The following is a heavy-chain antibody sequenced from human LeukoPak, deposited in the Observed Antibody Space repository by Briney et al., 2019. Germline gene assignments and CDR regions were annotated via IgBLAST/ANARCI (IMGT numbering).Heavy chain of an antibody. J-gene: IGHJ3*02. CDR3: ARAPVGAFDI. V-gene: IGHV4-61*01. Sequence: SETLSLTCTVSSGSVSSGIYYWSWIRQPPGKGLEWIGYIYYSGSTNYNPSLKSRVTISVDTSKNQFSLNLTSVIAADTAVYYCARAPVGAFDIWGQGTMVTVSS. CDR2: IYYSGST. D-gene: IGHD2-15*01. CDR1: SGSVSSGIYY.